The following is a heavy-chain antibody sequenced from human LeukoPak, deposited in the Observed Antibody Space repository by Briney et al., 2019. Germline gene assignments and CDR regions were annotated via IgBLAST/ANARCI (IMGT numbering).Heavy chain of an antibody. D-gene: IGHD1-26*01. CDR3: ARESSVGAHKAFDY. V-gene: IGHV3-74*01. J-gene: IGHJ4*02. CDR2: INSDGSST. CDR1: GFTFSTYW. Sequence: GGSLSLSCAASGFTFSTYWIHWVRQAPGKGLVWVSRINSDGSSTSYADSVKGRFTISRDNAKNTLYLQMNSLRAEDTAVYYCARESSVGAHKAFDYWGQGTLVTVSS.